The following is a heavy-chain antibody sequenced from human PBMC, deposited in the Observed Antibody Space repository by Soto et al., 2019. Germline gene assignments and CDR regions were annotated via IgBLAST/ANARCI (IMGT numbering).Heavy chain of an antibody. Sequence: QVQLVESGGGVVQPGRSLRLSCAASGFTFSSYAMHWVRQAPGKGLEWVAGISYDGSNKYYADSVKGRVTISRDNSKNTLDLQMNRLRAEDTAVYYCARDRGGYCSGGSCDSGYVMDVWGQGTPVTVSS. CDR2: ISYDGSNK. J-gene: IGHJ6*02. CDR3: ARDRGGYCSGGSCDSGYVMDV. CDR1: GFTFSSYA. V-gene: IGHV3-30-3*01. D-gene: IGHD2-15*01.